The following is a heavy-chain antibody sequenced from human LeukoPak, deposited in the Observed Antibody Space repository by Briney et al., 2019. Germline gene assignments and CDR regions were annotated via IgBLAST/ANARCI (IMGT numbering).Heavy chain of an antibody. V-gene: IGHV3-30*18. Sequence: SGGSLRLSCAASGFTFSNYGMHWVRQAPGKGLEWVAVISYDGTIKYYADSVKGRFTISRDNSKNTLYLQMNSLRAEDTAVYNCAKDYYGDWGQGTLVTVSS. D-gene: IGHD3-10*01. CDR1: GFTFSNYG. CDR3: AKDYYGD. J-gene: IGHJ4*02. CDR2: ISYDGTIK.